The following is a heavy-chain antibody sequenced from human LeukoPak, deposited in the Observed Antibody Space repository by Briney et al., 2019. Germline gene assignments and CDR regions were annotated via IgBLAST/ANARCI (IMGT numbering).Heavy chain of an antibody. CDR2: IKPDGSEK. CDR3: ARDRLRLGELSPYYYYYMDV. V-gene: IGHV3-7*01. Sequence: GGSLRLSCAASGFTFSSYWMSWVRQAPGKGLEWVANIKPDGSEKYYVDSVKGRFTISRDNAKNSLYLQMNSLRAEDTAVYYCARDRLRLGELSPYYYYYMDVWGKGTTVTVSS. D-gene: IGHD3-16*02. J-gene: IGHJ6*03. CDR1: GFTFSSYW.